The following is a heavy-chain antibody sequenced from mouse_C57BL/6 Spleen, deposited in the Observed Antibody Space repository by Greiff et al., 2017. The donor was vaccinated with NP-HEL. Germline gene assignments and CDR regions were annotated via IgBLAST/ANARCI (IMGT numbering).Heavy chain of an antibody. Sequence: VQLKESGGGLVKPGGSLKLSCAASGFTFSSYAMSWVRQTPEKRLEWVATISDGGSYTYYPDNVKGRFTISRDNAKNNLYLQMSHLKSEDTAMYYCARGRRDYFDYWGQGTTLTVSS. CDR1: GFTFSSYA. J-gene: IGHJ2*01. CDR2: ISDGGSYT. CDR3: ARGRRDYFDY. V-gene: IGHV5-4*01.